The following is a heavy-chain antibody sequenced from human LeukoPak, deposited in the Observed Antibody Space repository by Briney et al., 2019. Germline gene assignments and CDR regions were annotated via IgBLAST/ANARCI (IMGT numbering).Heavy chain of an antibody. CDR2: FDPEVGET. V-gene: IGHV1-24*01. CDR1: GYTLTELS. D-gene: IGHD5-12*01. J-gene: IGHJ6*02. CDR3: ATVAVAPYYGMDV. Sequence: PSVKPSCKLSGYTLTELSMHWVRQAPGKGREWMGGFDPEVGETIYAQKFKGRVTMTEDTSTNTAYMELSSLRSEDTAVYYCATVAVAPYYGMDVWGQGTTVTVSS.